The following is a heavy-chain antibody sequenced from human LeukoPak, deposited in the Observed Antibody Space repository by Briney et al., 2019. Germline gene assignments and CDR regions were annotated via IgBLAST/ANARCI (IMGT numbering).Heavy chain of an antibody. Sequence: GGSLRLSCAASGFTFSTYAMSWVRQTPGKGLEWVSGISDSSGTTYYADSVKGRFTISRDNSKNTLYLQMNSLRAEDTALYYCAKHKGPGSFDYWGQGTLVTVFS. CDR2: ISDSSGTT. J-gene: IGHJ4*02. CDR1: GFTFSTYA. V-gene: IGHV3-23*01. D-gene: IGHD1-26*01. CDR3: AKHKGPGSFDY.